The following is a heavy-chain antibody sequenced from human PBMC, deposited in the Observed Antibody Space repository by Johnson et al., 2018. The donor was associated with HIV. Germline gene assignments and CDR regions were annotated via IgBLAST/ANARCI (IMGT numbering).Heavy chain of an antibody. CDR1: GFTFDDYA. V-gene: IGHV3-9*01. CDR2: ISWNSGSI. CDR3: AKALSSGWFYAFDI. D-gene: IGHD3-22*01. J-gene: IGHJ3*02. Sequence: VQLVESGGGLVQPGSSLRLSCAASGFTFDDYAMHWVRQAPGKGLEWVSGISWNSGSIGYADSVKGRFTISRDNAKNSLYLQMNSLRAEDTALYYCAKALSSGWFYAFDIWGQGTMVTVSS.